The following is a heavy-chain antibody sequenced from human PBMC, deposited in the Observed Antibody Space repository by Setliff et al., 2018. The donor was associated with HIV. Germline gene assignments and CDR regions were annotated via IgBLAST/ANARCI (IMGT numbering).Heavy chain of an antibody. J-gene: IGHJ3*02. CDR1: SGSISSSNW. D-gene: IGHD3-22*01. Sequence: SETLSLTCAGSSGSISSSNWWSWVRQPPGKGLEGIGEIYHSGSTNYNPSLKSRVTMSVDKSKNQFSLKLRSVTAADTAVYYCAREGIVYYDSPGDAFDIWGQGTMVTVSS. V-gene: IGHV4-4*02. CDR2: IYHSGST. CDR3: AREGIVYYDSPGDAFDI.